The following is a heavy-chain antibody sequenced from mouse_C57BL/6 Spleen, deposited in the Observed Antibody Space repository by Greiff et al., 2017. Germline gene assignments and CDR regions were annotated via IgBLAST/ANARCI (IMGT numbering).Heavy chain of an antibody. J-gene: IGHJ2*02. V-gene: IGHV5-9*01. CDR1: GFTFSSYT. CDR3: ARRGSGYYFDY. D-gene: IGHD3-2*02. CDR2: ISGGGGNT. Sequence: DVMLVESGGGLVKPGGSLKLSCAASGFTFSSYTMSWVRQTPEKRLEWVATISGGGGNTYYPDSVKGRFTISRDNAKNTLYRQMSSLRSEDTALYYWARRGSGYYFDYWGQGTSLTVSS.